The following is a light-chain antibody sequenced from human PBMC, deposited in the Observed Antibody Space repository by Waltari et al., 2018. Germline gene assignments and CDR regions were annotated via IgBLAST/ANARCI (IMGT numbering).Light chain of an antibody. CDR1: QSISSW. Sequence: DIQMTQSPSTLSASVGDRVTITCRASQSISSWLAWYQQKPGKAPKVLIHKASSLASGVPSRFSGSGSGTEFTLTISSLQPDDFATYYCQQYSRYSALTFGGGTKVEIK. CDR3: QQYSRYSALT. CDR2: KAS. V-gene: IGKV1-5*03. J-gene: IGKJ4*01.